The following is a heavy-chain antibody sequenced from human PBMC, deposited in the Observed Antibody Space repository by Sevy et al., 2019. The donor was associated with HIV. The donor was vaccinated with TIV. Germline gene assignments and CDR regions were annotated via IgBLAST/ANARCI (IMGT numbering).Heavy chain of an antibody. J-gene: IGHJ4*02. CDR3: AKDGGRNWDQFFFDY. V-gene: IGHV3-23*01. CDR1: GFTFSSFG. D-gene: IGHD7-27*01. Sequence: GGSLRLSCEASGFTFSSFGMSWVRQAPGKGLEWVSGISGTGGSTYYAYSVKGRFTISRDNSKNTLYIHMISLRAEDTAVYYCAKDGGRNWDQFFFDYWGQGTLVTVSS. CDR2: ISGTGGST.